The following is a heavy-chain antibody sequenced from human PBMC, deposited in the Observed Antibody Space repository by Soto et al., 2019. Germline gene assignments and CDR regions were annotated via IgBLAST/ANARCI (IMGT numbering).Heavy chain of an antibody. CDR3: ATGRIPRGLDV. Sequence: LSLTCSVSGGTISSYYWSWIRQPPGKGLEWIGYIYSRGTTSYNPSLKSRATILVDTSKNQFSLRLTSVTATDTAVYYCATGRIPRGLDVWGQGTTVTVSS. CDR1: GGTISSYY. D-gene: IGHD2-2*02. V-gene: IGHV4-59*12. CDR2: IYSRGTT. J-gene: IGHJ6*02.